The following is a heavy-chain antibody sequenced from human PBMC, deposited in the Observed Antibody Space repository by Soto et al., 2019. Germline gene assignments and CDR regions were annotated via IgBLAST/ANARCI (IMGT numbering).Heavy chain of an antibody. Sequence: GASVKVSCKASGYTFTSYGISWVRQAPGQGLEWMGWVSAYNGNTNYAQKHKGRVTMTTDTSTSTAYMEMRSLRSDDTAMYYCARDLHCSGGSCYSWFDPWGQGTLVTVSS. J-gene: IGHJ5*02. D-gene: IGHD2-15*01. CDR1: GYTFTSYG. CDR3: ARDLHCSGGSCYSWFDP. CDR2: VSAYNGNT. V-gene: IGHV1-18*01.